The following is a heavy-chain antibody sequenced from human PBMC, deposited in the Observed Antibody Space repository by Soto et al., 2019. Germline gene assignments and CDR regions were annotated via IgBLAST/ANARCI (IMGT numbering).Heavy chain of an antibody. J-gene: IGHJ3*02. CDR2: FDPEDGET. V-gene: IGHV1-24*01. Sequence: ASVKVSCKVSGYTLAELSMHWVRQAPGKGLEWMGGFDPEDGETIYAQKFQGRVTMTEDTSTDTAYMELSSLRSEDTAVYYCATSGGGLMTTEFDAFDIWGQGTMVTVSS. CDR1: GYTLAELS. CDR3: ATSGGGLMTTEFDAFDI. D-gene: IGHD3-16*01.